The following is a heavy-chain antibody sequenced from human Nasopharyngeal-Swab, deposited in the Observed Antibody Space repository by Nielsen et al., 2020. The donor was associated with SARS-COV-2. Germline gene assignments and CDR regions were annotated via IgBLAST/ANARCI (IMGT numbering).Heavy chain of an antibody. D-gene: IGHD6-19*01. V-gene: IGHV3-48*01. CDR3: ARDTKGSSGWPYYYYYYMDV. J-gene: IGHJ6*03. Sequence: WIRQPPGKGLEWVSYISSSSSTIYYADSVKGRFTISRDNAKNSLCLQMNSLRAEDTAVYYCARDTKGSSGWPYYYYYYMDVWGKGTTVTSP. CDR2: ISSSSSTI.